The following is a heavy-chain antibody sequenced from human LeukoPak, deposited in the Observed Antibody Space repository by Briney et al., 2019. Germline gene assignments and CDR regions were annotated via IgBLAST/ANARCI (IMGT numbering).Heavy chain of an antibody. D-gene: IGHD3-22*01. Sequence: GASVKVSCKASGGTFSSYAISWVRRAPGQGLEWMGGIIPIFGTANYAQKFQGRVTITADESTSTAYMELSSLRSEDTAVYYCARTHPTYYYDSRRAFDIWGQGTMVTVSS. CDR1: GGTFSSYA. CDR2: IIPIFGTA. J-gene: IGHJ3*02. V-gene: IGHV1-69*13. CDR3: ARTHPTYYYDSRRAFDI.